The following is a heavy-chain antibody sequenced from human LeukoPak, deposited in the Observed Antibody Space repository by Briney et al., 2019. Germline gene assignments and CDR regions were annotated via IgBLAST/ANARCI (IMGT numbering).Heavy chain of an antibody. J-gene: IGHJ3*02. CDR2: ISSTSTYI. D-gene: IGHD3-16*01. CDR3: DGENDLDSLWETYSLDDFDI. Sequence: GGSLRLSCAASGYTFRDVSVSCVCQVPGKGLEWVSSISSTSTYIYYAASVKGRFTISRDNAKNSLFLQMNSLRDEDTAFYYCDGENDLDSLWETYSLDDFDIWGQGTMVIVSS. CDR1: GYTFRDVS. V-gene: IGHV3-21*01.